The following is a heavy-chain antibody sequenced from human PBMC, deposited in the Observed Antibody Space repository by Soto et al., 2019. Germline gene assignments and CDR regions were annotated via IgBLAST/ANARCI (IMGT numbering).Heavy chain of an antibody. V-gene: IGHV3-30-3*01. Sequence: QRRGSLRLSCAASGFTFSRYAMHWVRQAPGKGLEWVAVISYDGSNKYYADSVKGRFTISRDNSKNTLYLQMNSPRAEDTAVYYCARQFYYYDSSAKGGFDYWGHGTLVTVSS. J-gene: IGHJ4*01. D-gene: IGHD3-22*01. CDR3: ARQFYYYDSSAKGGFDY. CDR2: ISYDGSNK. CDR1: GFTFSRYA.